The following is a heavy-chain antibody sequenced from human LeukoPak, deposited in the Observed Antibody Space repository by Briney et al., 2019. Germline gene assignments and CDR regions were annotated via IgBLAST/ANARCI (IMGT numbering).Heavy chain of an antibody. Sequence: GGSLRLSCAASGFTFSSYGMHWVRQAPGKGLEWVAFIRYDGSNKYYADSVKGRFTTSRDNSKNTLYLQMNSLRAEDTAVYYCAKDHRYSSGWHDYWGQGTLVTVSS. CDR1: GFTFSSYG. V-gene: IGHV3-30*02. CDR2: IRYDGSNK. CDR3: AKDHRYSSGWHDY. J-gene: IGHJ4*02. D-gene: IGHD6-19*01.